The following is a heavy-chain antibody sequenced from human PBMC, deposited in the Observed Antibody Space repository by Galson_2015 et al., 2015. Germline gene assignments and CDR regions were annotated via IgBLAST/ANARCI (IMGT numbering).Heavy chain of an antibody. D-gene: IGHD3-3*01. CDR2: IFPGDSDT. J-gene: IGHJ5*02. Sequence: QSGAEVKKPGESLKISCTGSGYSFTSYWIGWVRQMPGKGLEWMGIIFPGDSDTRYSPSFQGQVTISVDKSISTAYLQWSSLKASDTAMYYCARTSYDFWSGYYRRWFDPWGQGTLVTVSS. CDR1: GYSFTSYW. CDR3: ARTSYDFWSGYYRRWFDP. V-gene: IGHV5-51*01.